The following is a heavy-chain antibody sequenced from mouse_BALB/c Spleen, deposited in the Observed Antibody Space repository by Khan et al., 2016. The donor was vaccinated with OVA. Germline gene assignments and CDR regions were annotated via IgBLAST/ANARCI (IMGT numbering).Heavy chain of an antibody. CDR2: VTYSGNT. J-gene: IGHJ4*01. V-gene: IGHV3-8*02. Sequence: EVQLVESGPSLVKPSQTLSLTCSVTGDSITSGFWNWIRKFPGNKFEYMGYVTYSGNTYYNPSLKSRISITRDTSKSKYYLQLNSVNTEDTATYFCARSYGSWAMDYWGQGTSVTVSS. CDR1: GDSITSGF. D-gene: IGHD1-1*01. CDR3: ARSYGSWAMDY.